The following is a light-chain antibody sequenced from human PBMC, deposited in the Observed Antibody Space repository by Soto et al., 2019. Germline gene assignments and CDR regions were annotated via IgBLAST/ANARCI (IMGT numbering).Light chain of an antibody. CDR1: QSISSY. V-gene: IGKV3-11*01. CDR2: DAS. CDR3: RQRSHWPPWA. J-gene: IGKJ1*01. Sequence: EIVLTQSPATLSLSPGERATLSCRASQSISSYLAWYQHKPGQAPRLLIYDASNRATGVPARFSGSGSGTDFTLTISSLEPEDFAVYYCRQRSHWPPWAFGQGTKVEIK.